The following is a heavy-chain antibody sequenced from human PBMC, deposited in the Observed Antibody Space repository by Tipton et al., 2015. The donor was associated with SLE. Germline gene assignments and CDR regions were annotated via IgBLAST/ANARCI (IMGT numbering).Heavy chain of an antibody. CDR1: GGSISSGSYY. V-gene: IGHV4-61*09. CDR2: IYTSGST. Sequence: TLSLTCIVFGGSISSGSYYWSWSRQPAGKGLEWIGHIYTSGSTNYNPSLKSRVTISVDTSKNQFPLKLSSVTAADTAVYYCARPLDYGDNDAFDIWGQGTMVTVSS. D-gene: IGHD4-17*01. J-gene: IGHJ3*02. CDR3: ARPLDYGDNDAFDI.